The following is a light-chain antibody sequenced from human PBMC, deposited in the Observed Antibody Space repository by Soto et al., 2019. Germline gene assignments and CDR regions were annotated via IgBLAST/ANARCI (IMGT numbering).Light chain of an antibody. CDR1: QSVSNN. V-gene: IGKV3-15*01. CDR2: GSS. CDR3: QQHNNWPPIT. J-gene: IGKJ5*01. Sequence: ELVMTQSPATLSASPGERVTLSCRASQSVSNNLVWYQQKPGQAPRLLMYGSSIRATGIPARFSGSGSGTEFTLTISSLQSEDFAVYYCQQHNNWPPITFGQGTRLEIK.